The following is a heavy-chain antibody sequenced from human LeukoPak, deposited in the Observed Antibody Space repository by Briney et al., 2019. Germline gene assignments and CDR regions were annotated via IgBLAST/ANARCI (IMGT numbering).Heavy chain of an antibody. Sequence: SETLSLTCTVSGGSISSSSYYWGWIRQPPGKGLEWIGSIYYSGSTHYNPSLKSRVTISVDTSKNQFSLKLSSVTAADTAVYYCARCPHPAYYDYVWGSYRLYYFDYWGQGTLVTISS. J-gene: IGHJ4*02. CDR3: ARCPHPAYYDYVWGSYRLYYFDY. D-gene: IGHD3-16*02. V-gene: IGHV4-39*01. CDR2: IYYSGST. CDR1: GGSISSSSYY.